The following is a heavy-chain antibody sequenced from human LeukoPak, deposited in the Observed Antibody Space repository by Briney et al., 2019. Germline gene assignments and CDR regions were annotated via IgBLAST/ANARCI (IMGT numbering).Heavy chain of an antibody. CDR3: VKDLRNGYGRFDY. D-gene: IGHD5-24*01. CDR1: GFTFSSYG. V-gene: IGHV3-23*01. CDR2: ISDGGGGT. J-gene: IGHJ4*02. Sequence: PGGSLRLSCAASGFTFSSYGMSWVRQAPGKGLEWVSTISDGGGGTYYADSVKGRFSISRDNSKNTLYLQMNSLRAEDTAVYYCVKDLRNGYGRFDYWGQGTLVTVSS.